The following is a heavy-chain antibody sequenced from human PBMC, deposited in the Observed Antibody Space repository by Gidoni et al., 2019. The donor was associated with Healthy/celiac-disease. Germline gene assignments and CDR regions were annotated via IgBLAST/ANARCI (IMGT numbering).Heavy chain of an antibody. CDR1: GFTFSSYG. D-gene: IGHD3-10*01. CDR2: IWYDGSNK. V-gene: IGHV3-33*01. Sequence: QVQLVESGGGVVQPGRSLRLSCAASGFTFSSYGMHWVRQAPGKGLEWVAVIWYDGSNKYYADSVKGRFTISRDNSKNTLYLQMNSLRAEDTAVYYCACSEPFNKMVQGVMFDYWGQGTLVTVSS. J-gene: IGHJ4*02. CDR3: ACSEPFNKMVQGVMFDY.